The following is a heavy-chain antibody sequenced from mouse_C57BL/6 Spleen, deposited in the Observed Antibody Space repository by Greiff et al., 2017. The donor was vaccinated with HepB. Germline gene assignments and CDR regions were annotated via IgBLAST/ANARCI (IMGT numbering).Heavy chain of an antibody. D-gene: IGHD1-1*01. V-gene: IGHV1-82*01. CDR3: AREAFDYGSSPYYAMDY. Sequence: VQLQQSGPELVKPGASVKISCKASGYAFSSSWMNWVKQRPGKGLEWIGRIYPGDGDTNYNGKFKGKATLTADKSSSTAYMQLSSLTSEDSAVYFGAREAFDYGSSPYYAMDYWGQGTSVTVSS. CDR1: GYAFSSSW. CDR2: IYPGDGDT. J-gene: IGHJ4*01.